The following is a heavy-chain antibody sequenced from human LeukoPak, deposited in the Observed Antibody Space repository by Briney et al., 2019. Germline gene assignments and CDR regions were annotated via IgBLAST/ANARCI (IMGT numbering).Heavy chain of an antibody. V-gene: IGHV4-39*07. Sequence: SETLSLTCTVSGGSISSTTCYWGWIRQPPGKGLEWIGSIYYAGSTYYTASLKSRVTIAVDTSKNQFSLKLSSVTAADTAVFYCARESPPWGRSRGAFDIWGQGTMVTVSS. CDR3: ARESPPWGRSRGAFDI. CDR2: IYYAGST. J-gene: IGHJ3*02. CDR1: GGSISSTTCY. D-gene: IGHD3-16*01.